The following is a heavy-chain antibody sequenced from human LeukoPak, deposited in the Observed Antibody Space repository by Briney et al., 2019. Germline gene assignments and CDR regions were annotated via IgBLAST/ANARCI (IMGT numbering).Heavy chain of an antibody. CDR3: AELGITMIGGV. Sequence: RSGGSLRLSCAASGFTFSSYEMNWVRQAPGKGLEWVSYISSSGSTIYYADSVKGRFTISRDNAKNSLYLQMISLRAEDTAVYYCAELGITMIGGVWGKGTTVTISS. J-gene: IGHJ6*04. CDR2: ISSSGSTI. V-gene: IGHV3-48*03. CDR1: GFTFSSYE. D-gene: IGHD3-10*02.